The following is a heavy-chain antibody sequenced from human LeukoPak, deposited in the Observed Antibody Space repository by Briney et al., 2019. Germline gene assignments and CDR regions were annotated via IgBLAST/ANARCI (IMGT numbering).Heavy chain of an antibody. J-gene: IGHJ4*02. CDR2: ISSSSSYI. D-gene: IGHD3-3*01. CDR3: ARDLRIRFLEWLSARGFDY. CDR1: GFTFSSYS. V-gene: IGHV3-21*01. Sequence: GGSLRLSCAASGFTFSSYSMNWVPQAPGKGLEWVSSISSSSSYIYYADSVKGRFTISRDNAKNSLYLQMNSLRAEDTAVYYCARDLRIRFLEWLSARGFDYWGQGTLVTVSS.